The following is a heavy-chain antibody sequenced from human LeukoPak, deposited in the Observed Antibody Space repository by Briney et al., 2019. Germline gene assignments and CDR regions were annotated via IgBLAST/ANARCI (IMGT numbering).Heavy chain of an antibody. D-gene: IGHD3-3*01. J-gene: IGHJ4*02. CDR2: MNPNSGNT. V-gene: IGHV1-8*01. CDR1: GYTFTSYD. Sequence: EASVKVSCKASGYTFTSYDINWVRQATGQGLEWMGWMNPNSGNTGYAQKFQGRVTMTRNTSISTAYMELSSLRSEDTAVYYCARGGGDYDFWSGYYYFDYWGEGNLVTVSS. CDR3: ARGGGDYDFWSGYYYFDY.